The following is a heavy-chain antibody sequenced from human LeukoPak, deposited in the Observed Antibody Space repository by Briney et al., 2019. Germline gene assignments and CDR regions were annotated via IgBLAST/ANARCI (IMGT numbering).Heavy chain of an antibody. CDR2: IYSGGST. D-gene: IGHD3-16*01. Sequence: GGSLRLSCAASGFTFSSNYMSWVRQAPGKGLEWVSVIYSGGSTYYADSVKGRFTISRDNSKNTLYLQMNSLRAEDTAVYYCASTIVVGGVDFDYWGQGTLVTVSS. CDR1: GFTFSSNY. J-gene: IGHJ4*02. CDR3: ASTIVVGGVDFDY. V-gene: IGHV3-66*01.